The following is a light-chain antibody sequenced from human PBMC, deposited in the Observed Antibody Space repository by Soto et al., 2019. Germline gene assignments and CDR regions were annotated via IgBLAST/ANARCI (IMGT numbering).Light chain of an antibody. CDR2: EVT. CDR1: SREGGGYNY. J-gene: IGLJ3*02. V-gene: IGLV2-8*01. CDR3: SSYAASNNFYFV. Sequence: QSALTPPPSAAGSPGKSVTISCTWTSREGGGYNYVSWYQQYPGRAPKLMIYEVTKRPSGVPDRFSGSKSGNTASLTVSGLQAEDEADYYCSSYAASNNFYFVFGGGTKLTVL.